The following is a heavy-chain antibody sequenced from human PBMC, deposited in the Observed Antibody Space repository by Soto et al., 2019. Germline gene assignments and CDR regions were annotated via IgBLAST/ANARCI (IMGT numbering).Heavy chain of an antibody. J-gene: IGHJ4*02. CDR2: INHSGST. Sequence: SETLSLTCAVYGGSFSGYYWSWIRQPPGKGLEWIGEINHSGSTNYNPSLKSRVTISVDTSKNQFSLKLSSVTAADTAVYYCARAKGGRGIVVVPAASYYFDYWGQGTLVTVSS. CDR3: ARAKGGRGIVVVPAASYYFDY. V-gene: IGHV4-34*01. D-gene: IGHD2-2*01. CDR1: GGSFSGYY.